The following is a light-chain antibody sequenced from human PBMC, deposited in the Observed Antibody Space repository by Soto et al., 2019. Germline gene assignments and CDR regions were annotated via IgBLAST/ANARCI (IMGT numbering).Light chain of an antibody. CDR1: QAVRSGY. J-gene: IGKJ1*01. V-gene: IGKV3-20*01. CDR3: QQYASSPWT. Sequence: EVVLTQSPGTLSLSPGQRATLSCRASQAVRSGYLAWYQLKPGQAPRLLIYGASNRATGIPDRFRGSGSGSDFTLTISRLEPEDFAVYSCQQYASSPWTFGHGTKVEVK. CDR2: GAS.